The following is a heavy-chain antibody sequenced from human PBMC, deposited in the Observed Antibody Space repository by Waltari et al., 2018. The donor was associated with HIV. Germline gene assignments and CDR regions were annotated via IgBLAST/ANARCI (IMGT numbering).Heavy chain of an antibody. Sequence: EVQLVESGGGLVQPGGSLRLSCAASGFTFSSYWMHWVRQAPGKGLVWVSRINSDGSSTSYADSVKGRFTISRDNAKNTLYLQMNSLRAEDTAVYYCASAGITYSWFDPWGQGTLVTVSS. D-gene: IGHD3-10*01. V-gene: IGHV3-74*01. CDR1: GFTFSSYW. CDR3: ASAGITYSWFDP. J-gene: IGHJ5*02. CDR2: INSDGSST.